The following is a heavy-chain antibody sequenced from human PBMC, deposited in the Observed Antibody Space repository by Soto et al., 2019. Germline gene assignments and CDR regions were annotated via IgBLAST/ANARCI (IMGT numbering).Heavy chain of an antibody. J-gene: IGHJ6*03. Sequence: GASVKVSCEASGGTFSSYTISWVRQAPGQGLEWMGRIIPILGIANYAQKFQGRVTITADKSTSTAYMELSSLRSEDTAVYYCARGYCSSTSCYGGGAYYYYYMDVWGKGTTVTVSS. CDR2: IIPILGIA. CDR3: ARGYCSSTSCYGGGAYYYYYMDV. CDR1: GGTFSSYT. V-gene: IGHV1-69*02. D-gene: IGHD2-2*01.